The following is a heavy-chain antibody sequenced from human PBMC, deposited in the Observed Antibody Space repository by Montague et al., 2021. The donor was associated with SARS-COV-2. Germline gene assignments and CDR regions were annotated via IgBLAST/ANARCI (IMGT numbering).Heavy chain of an antibody. J-gene: IGHJ4*02. V-gene: IGHV6-1*01. D-gene: IGHD6-19*01. CDR3: VRYSGWFYFDF. Sequence: CAISGDSVSSNSAAWSWIRQSLSRGLEWLGRTYYRSKWYSDYAPSVRGRLTVNPDASKNEFSLELNYVTPEDTAVYYCVRYSGWFYFDFWGQGTLVTVSS. CDR2: TYYRSKWYS. CDR1: GDSVSSNSAA.